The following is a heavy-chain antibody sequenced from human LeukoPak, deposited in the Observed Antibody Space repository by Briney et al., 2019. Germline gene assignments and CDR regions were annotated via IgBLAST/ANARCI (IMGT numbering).Heavy chain of an antibody. CDR1: GNTFASYD. CDR2: MNPNSGNT. D-gene: IGHD3-16*01. V-gene: IGHV1-8*01. Sequence: GASVRVSCKASGNTFASYDFNWVRQATGQGLEWMGWMNPNSGNTGYAQKFQGRVTMTRNTSISTAYMELSSLRSEDTAVYYCARGPTDVWGSYTAVVFLVDPGALDYWGQGTLVTVSS. J-gene: IGHJ4*02. CDR3: ARGPTDVWGSYTAVVFLVDPGALDY.